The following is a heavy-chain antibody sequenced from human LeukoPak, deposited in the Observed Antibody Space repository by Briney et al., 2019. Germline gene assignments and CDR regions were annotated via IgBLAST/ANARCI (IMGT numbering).Heavy chain of an antibody. Sequence: SQTLSLTCTVSGGSISSGGYYWRWIRRHPGKGLEWIGYIYYSGSTYYNPSLKSRVTISVDTSKNQFSLKLSSVTAADTAVYYCARDSGELLWFGESPYGMDVWGQGTTVTVSS. CDR3: ARDSGELLWFGESPYGMDV. V-gene: IGHV4-31*03. CDR2: IYYSGST. D-gene: IGHD3-10*01. CDR1: GGSISSGGYY. J-gene: IGHJ6*02.